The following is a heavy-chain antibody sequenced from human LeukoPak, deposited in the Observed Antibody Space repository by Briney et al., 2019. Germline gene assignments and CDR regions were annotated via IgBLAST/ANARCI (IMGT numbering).Heavy chain of an antibody. CDR1: GYSFTSYW. Sequence: GESLKISCKGSGYSFTSYWIGWVRQMPGKGLEWMGIIYPGDSDTRYSPSLQGQVTISADKSTSTAYRQWSSLKASDTAMYYCARQVSSGGGWFGELDYWGQGTLVTVSS. J-gene: IGHJ4*02. CDR3: ARQVSSGGGWFGELDY. D-gene: IGHD3-10*01. CDR2: IYPGDSDT. V-gene: IGHV5-51*01.